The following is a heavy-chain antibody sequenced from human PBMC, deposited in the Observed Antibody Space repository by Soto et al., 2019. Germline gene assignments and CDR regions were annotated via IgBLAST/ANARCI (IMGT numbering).Heavy chain of an antibody. V-gene: IGHV1-18*01. D-gene: IGHD1-26*01. Sequence: ASVKVSCKASGYTFTSYGISWVRQAPGQGLEWMGWISAYNGNTKYEQKLQGRVTMTTDTSTSTAYMELSSLRSEDTAVYYCARGLGLYYFDYWGQGTLVTVSS. CDR3: ARGLGLYYFDY. J-gene: IGHJ4*02. CDR2: ISAYNGNT. CDR1: GYTFTSYG.